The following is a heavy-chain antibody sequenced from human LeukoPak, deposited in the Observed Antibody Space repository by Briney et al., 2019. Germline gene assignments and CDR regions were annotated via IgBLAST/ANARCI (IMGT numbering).Heavy chain of an antibody. Sequence: GGSLRLSCAASGFTVSSNYMSWVRQAPGKGLEWVSAISGSGGSTYYADSVKGRFTISRDNSKNTLYLQMNSLRAEDTAVYYCAKGSIMVRGVNFDYWGQGTLVTVSS. CDR1: GFTVSSNY. D-gene: IGHD3-10*01. J-gene: IGHJ4*02. CDR3: AKGSIMVRGVNFDY. V-gene: IGHV3-23*01. CDR2: ISGSGGST.